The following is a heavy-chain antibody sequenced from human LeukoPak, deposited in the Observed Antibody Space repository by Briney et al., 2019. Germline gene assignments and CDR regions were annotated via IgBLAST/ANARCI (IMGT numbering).Heavy chain of an antibody. D-gene: IGHD5-18*01. V-gene: IGHV3-49*04. J-gene: IGHJ4*02. Sequence: PGGSLRLSCTASGFTFGDYAMSWVRQAPGKGLEWVGFIRSKAYGGTTEYAASVKGRFTISRDDSKSIAYLQMNSLKTEDTAVYFCTRDRFTWYSYGLRRPSPFDYWGQGTLVTVSS. CDR1: GFTFGDYA. CDR2: IRSKAYGGTT. CDR3: TRDRFTWYSYGLRRPSPFDY.